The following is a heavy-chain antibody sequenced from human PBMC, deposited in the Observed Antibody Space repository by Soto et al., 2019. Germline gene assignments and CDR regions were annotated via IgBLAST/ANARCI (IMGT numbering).Heavy chain of an antibody. D-gene: IGHD3-10*01. CDR1: GYTFTSYD. J-gene: IGHJ6*03. CDR2: MNPNSGNT. Sequence: ASVKVSCKASGYTFTSYDINWVRQATGQGLEWMGWMNPNSGNTGYAQKFQGRVTMTRNTSISTAYMELSSLRSEDTAVYYCARGVRYYGSGSYYNPIYYYYMDVWGKGTTVTVSS. CDR3: ARGVRYYGSGSYYNPIYYYYMDV. V-gene: IGHV1-8*01.